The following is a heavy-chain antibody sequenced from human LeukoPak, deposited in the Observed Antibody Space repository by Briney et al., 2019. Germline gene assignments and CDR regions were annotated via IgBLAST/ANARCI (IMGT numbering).Heavy chain of an antibody. CDR2: LNPNSGGT. J-gene: IGHJ5*02. D-gene: IGHD2-2*01. CDR1: GYTFTGYY. Sequence: ASVKVSCKASGYTFTGYYMHWVRQAPGQGLEWMAWLNPNSGGTNYAQKFQGRVTMTRDTSISTAYMELSRLRSDDTAVYYCARAHQLLPAYNWFDPWGQGTLVTVSS. V-gene: IGHV1-2*02. CDR3: ARAHQLLPAYNWFDP.